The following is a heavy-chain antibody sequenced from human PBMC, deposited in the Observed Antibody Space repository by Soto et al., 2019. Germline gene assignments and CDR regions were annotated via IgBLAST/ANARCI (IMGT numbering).Heavy chain of an antibody. V-gene: IGHV1-18*01. CDR3: ARDRLGVSVTGGGFES. CDR2: ISPYNGNT. J-gene: IGHJ4*02. D-gene: IGHD2-8*01. CDR1: GYTFSNFG. Sequence: ASVKVSCKASGYTFSNFGLSWVRQAPGQGLELMGWISPYNGNTNYAQKLQGRLTMTTDTSTSTAYMELRSLRSDDTAVYYCARDRLGVSVTGGGFESWGQGTLVTVSS.